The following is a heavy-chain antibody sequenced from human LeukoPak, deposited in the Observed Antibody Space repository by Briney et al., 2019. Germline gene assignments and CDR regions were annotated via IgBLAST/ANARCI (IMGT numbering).Heavy chain of an antibody. D-gene: IGHD3-22*01. J-gene: IGHJ4*02. CDR2: INSDGSST. CDR1: GFTFSSYW. V-gene: IGHV3-74*01. Sequence: GGSLRLSCAASGFTFSSYWMHWFRQAPGKGLVWFSRINSDGSSTSYADSVKGRFTISRDNAKNTLYLQMNSLRAEDTAVYYCATTGYYYDSSGRPGWGQGTLVTVSS. CDR3: ATTGYYYDSSGRPG.